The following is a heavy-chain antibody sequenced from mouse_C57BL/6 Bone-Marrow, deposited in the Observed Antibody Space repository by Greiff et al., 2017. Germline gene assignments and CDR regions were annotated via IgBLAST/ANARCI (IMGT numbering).Heavy chain of an antibody. D-gene: IGHD1-1*01. CDR2: IDPENGDT. CDR1: GFNIKDDY. J-gene: IGHJ3*01. CDR3: TTGDYYGSSPFAY. V-gene: IGHV14-4*01. Sequence: VQLQQSGAELVRPGASVKLSCTASGFNIKDDYMHWVKQRPEQGLEWIGWIDPENGDTEYASKFQGKATITADTSSNTAYLQRSSLTSEDTAVYYCTTGDYYGSSPFAYWGQGTLVTVSA.